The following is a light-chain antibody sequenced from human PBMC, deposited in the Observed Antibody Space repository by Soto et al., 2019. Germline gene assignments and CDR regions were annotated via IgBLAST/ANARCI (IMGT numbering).Light chain of an antibody. CDR3: QQYNNWWT. J-gene: IGKJ1*01. CDR2: GAS. Sequence: EVVMTQSPATLSMSPEERATLSCRASQSVSSSLAWYQQKPGQAPRLLIYGASTRATGIPDRFSGSGSETEFTLTISSLQAEDFAIYYCQQYNNWWTFGQGTKVEIK. CDR1: QSVSSS. V-gene: IGKV3-15*01.